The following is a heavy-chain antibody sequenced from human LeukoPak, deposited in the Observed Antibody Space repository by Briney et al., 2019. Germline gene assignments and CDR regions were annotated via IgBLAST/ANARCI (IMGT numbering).Heavy chain of an antibody. J-gene: IGHJ6*02. CDR2: INAGNGHT. V-gene: IGHV1-3*01. Sequence: GAPVKVSCKASGYTFSNYAIHWVRQAPGQRFEWMGWINAGNGHTKYLQNFQGRVTITRDSSASTVYMELRSLRSDDTAVYYCARRHLLGSSSANYYYYGMDVWGQGTTVTVSS. CDR3: ARRHLLGSSSANYYYYGMDV. CDR1: GYTFSNYA. D-gene: IGHD6-6*01.